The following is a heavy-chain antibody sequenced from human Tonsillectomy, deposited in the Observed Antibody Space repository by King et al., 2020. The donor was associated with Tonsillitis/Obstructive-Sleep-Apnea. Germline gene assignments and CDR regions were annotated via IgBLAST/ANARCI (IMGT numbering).Heavy chain of an antibody. CDR1: GGSISSSSYY. J-gene: IGHJ4*02. V-gene: IGHV4-39*01. CDR3: ARQRFNPYYYDSSGFHFDY. CDR2: IYYSGST. Sequence: QLQESGPGLVKPSETLSLTCTVSGGSISSSSYYWGWTRQPPGKGLEWIGSIYYSGSTYYNPSLKSRVTISVDTSKNQFSLKLSSVTAADTAVYYCARQRFNPYYYDSSGFHFDYWGQGTLVTVSS. D-gene: IGHD3-22*01.